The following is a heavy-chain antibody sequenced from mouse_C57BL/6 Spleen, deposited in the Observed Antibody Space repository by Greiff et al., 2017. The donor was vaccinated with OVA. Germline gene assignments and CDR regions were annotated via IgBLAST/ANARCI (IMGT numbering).Heavy chain of an antibody. D-gene: IGHD1-1*01. CDR3: ARHEEGGGSSYYFDY. CDR2: FYPGSGSI. J-gene: IGHJ2*01. Sequence: QVHVKQSGAELVKPGASVKLSCKASGYTFTEYTIHWVKQRSGQGLEWIGWFYPGSGSIKYNEKFKDKATLTADKSSSTVYMELSRLTSEDSAVYFCARHEEGGGSSYYFDYWGQGTTLTVSS. CDR1: GYTFTEYT. V-gene: IGHV1-62-2*01.